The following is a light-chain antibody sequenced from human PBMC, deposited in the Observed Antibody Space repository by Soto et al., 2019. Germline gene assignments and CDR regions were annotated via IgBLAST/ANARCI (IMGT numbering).Light chain of an antibody. CDR2: AAS. CDR3: QQSYSTPRT. Sequence: IQMTQSPSSLSASVGDRVTITCRASQSISSYLNWYQQKPGKAPKLLIYAASSLQSGVPLSFSGSGSGTDFTLTISSLQPEDFATYYCQQSYSTPRTFGQGNKVEIK. CDR1: QSISSY. J-gene: IGKJ2*01. V-gene: IGKV1-39*01.